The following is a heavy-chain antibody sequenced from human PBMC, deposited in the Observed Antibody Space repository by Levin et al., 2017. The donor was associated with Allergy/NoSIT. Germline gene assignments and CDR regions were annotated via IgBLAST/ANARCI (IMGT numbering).Heavy chain of an antibody. D-gene: IGHD6-19*01. J-gene: IGHJ3*02. Sequence: ASVKVSCKASGYTFTSYYMHWVRQAPGQGLEWMGIINPSGGSTSYAQKFQGRVTMTRDTSTSTVYMELSSLRSEDTAVYYCARAGGQWQEFDAFDIWGQGTMVTVSS. CDR3: ARAGGQWQEFDAFDI. V-gene: IGHV1-46*01. CDR2: INPSGGST. CDR1: GYTFTSYY.